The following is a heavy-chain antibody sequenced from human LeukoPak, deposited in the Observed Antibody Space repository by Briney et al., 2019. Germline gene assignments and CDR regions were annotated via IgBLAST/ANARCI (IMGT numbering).Heavy chain of an antibody. V-gene: IGHV3-7*01. CDR3: VRDGPNKLGFDS. D-gene: IGHD4/OR15-4a*01. J-gene: IGHJ4*02. Sequence: GGSLRLSCAASGFTFTSNWMSWVRQAPGKGLEWLANIKQDGSDKNYVDSVKGRFTISRDNAKNSLSLQMNSLRVEDTAVYYCVRDGPNKLGFDSWGQGTLVTVSS. CDR1: GFTFTSNW. CDR2: IKQDGSDK.